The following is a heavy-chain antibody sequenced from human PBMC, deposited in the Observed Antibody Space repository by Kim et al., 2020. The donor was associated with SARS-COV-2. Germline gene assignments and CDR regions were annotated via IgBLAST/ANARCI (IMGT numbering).Heavy chain of an antibody. V-gene: IGHV3-7*03. D-gene: IGHD3-16*01. Sequence: YVDTVKGGFAVSRDNAKNSLYLQIYSLRAEDTAVYYCARDRRGGLRYGMDVWGQGTTVTVSS. J-gene: IGHJ6*02. CDR3: ARDRRGGLRYGMDV.